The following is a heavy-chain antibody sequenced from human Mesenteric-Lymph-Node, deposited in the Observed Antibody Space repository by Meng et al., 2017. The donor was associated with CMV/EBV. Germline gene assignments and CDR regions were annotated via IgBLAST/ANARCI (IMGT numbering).Heavy chain of an antibody. CDR2: VSGNSEYI. CDR3: ASCSSTSCYGY. J-gene: IGHJ4*02. CDR1: GFTFSTYA. V-gene: IGHV3-23*01. D-gene: IGHD2-2*01. Sequence: GESLKISCAASGFTFSTYAMSWVRQAPGKGLEWVSVVSGNSEYIHYAGSVKGRFTISRDNSKNTLYLQMNSLRDEDTAVYYCASCSSTSCYGYWGQGTLVTVSS.